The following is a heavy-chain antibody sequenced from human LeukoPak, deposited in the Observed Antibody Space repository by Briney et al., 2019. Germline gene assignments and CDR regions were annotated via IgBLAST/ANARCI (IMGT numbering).Heavy chain of an antibody. Sequence: GGSLRLSCAASGFTFSNHGMNWVRQAPGKGLEWISYISSTSSTIYYADSVKGRFTISRDNAKNSLYLQMNSLRAEDTAVYYCARDSEWELRARDAFDIWGQGTMVTVSS. V-gene: IGHV3-48*01. CDR2: ISSTSSTI. D-gene: IGHD1-26*01. J-gene: IGHJ3*02. CDR3: ARDSEWELRARDAFDI. CDR1: GFTFSNHG.